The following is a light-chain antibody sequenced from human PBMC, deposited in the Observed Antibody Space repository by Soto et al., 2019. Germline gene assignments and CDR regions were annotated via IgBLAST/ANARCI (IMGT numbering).Light chain of an antibody. CDR1: QSVRGN. Sequence: ETVMTQSPATLSVSPGERATLSCRASQSVRGNLAWYQQKPGQAPRLLIYAASTRATGIPARFSGSGSGTELTLTISSLQSEDFGIYYCHQYNDWLSFGGGTKVEIK. CDR2: AAS. CDR3: HQYNDWLS. J-gene: IGKJ4*01. V-gene: IGKV3-15*01.